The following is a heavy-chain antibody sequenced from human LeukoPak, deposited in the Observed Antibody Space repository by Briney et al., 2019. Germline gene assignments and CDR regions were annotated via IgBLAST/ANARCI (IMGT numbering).Heavy chain of an antibody. J-gene: IGHJ4*02. CDR1: VGTFSSYS. Sequence: SETVSCKASVGTFSSYSISWVRQAPGQGLEWMGRMIPIFGTANCAQKFQGRVTITTDESTSTAYMELSSLRSEDTAVYYCAGTLAYCGGDCCDFDYWGQGTLVTVSS. CDR2: MIPIFGTA. V-gene: IGHV1-69*05. D-gene: IGHD2-21*02. CDR3: AGTLAYCGGDCCDFDY.